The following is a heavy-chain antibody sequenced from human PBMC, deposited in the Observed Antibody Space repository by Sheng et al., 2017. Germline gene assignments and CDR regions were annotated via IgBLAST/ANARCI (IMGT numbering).Heavy chain of an antibody. CDR2: IIPILGIA. V-gene: IGHV1-69*04. D-gene: IGHD2-15*01. Sequence: QVQLVQSGAEVKKPGSSVKVSCKASGGTFSSYAISWVRQAPGQGLEWMGGIIPILGIANYAQKFQGRVTITADKSTSTAYMELSSLRSEDTAVYYCAREGGYCSGGSCFFDYWGQGTLVTVSS. CDR3: AREGGYCSGGSCFFDY. J-gene: IGHJ4*02. CDR1: GGTFSSYA.